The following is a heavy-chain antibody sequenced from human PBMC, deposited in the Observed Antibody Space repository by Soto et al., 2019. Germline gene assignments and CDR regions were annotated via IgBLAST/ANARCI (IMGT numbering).Heavy chain of an antibody. CDR2: INHSGST. CDR1: GGSFSGYY. V-gene: IGHV4-34*01. D-gene: IGHD3-10*01. J-gene: IGHJ5*02. Sequence: SEILSLTCAVYGGSFSGYYWSWIRQPPGKGLEWIGEINHSGSTNYNPSLKSRVTISVDTSKNQFSLKLSSVTAADTAVYYCARDGSPSYGSGSYYWFDPWGQGTLVTVSS. CDR3: ARDGSPSYGSGSYYWFDP.